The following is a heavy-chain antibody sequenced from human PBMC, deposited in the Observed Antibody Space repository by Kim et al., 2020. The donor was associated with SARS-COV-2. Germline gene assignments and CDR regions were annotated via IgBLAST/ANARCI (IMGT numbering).Heavy chain of an antibody. V-gene: IGHV1-8*01. CDR3: AREGGGHILSAPLRKKEY. CDR2: MNPNTGKT. Sequence: ASVKVSCKASGYTFTSYDLNWVRQATGQGLEWIGWMNPNTGKTCHAQRFQGRVTMTRDTSTSTAYMELSSLGSEATAVYYCAREGGGHILSAPLRKKEY. CDR1: GYTFTSYD. D-gene: IGHD3-16*01. J-gene: IGHJ1*01.